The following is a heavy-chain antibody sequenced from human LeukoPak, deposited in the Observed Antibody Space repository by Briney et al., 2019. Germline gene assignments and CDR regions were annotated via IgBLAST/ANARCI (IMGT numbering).Heavy chain of an antibody. D-gene: IGHD5-12*01. V-gene: IGHV1-18*01. J-gene: IGHJ6*02. CDR3: ARSGADYHYGMDV. CDR2: ISAYNGNT. Sequence: ASVKVSCKASGYTFTSFGISWVRQAPGQGLEWMGWISAYNGNTINAQNLQGRVTMTTDTSTSTAYMELRSLKSDDTAVYCCARSGADYHYGMDVWGQGTTVTVSS. CDR1: GYTFTSFG.